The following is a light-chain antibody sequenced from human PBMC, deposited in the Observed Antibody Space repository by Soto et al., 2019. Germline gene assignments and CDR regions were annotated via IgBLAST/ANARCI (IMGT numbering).Light chain of an antibody. Sequence: QSVLNQPPSASGTPGQRVTISCSGSSSNIGSNYVYWYQQLPGTAPKLLIYRNNQRPSGVPDRFSGSKSGTSASLAISGLRSEDEADYYCAAWDDSLSGRVFGTGTKLTVL. V-gene: IGLV1-47*01. J-gene: IGLJ1*01. CDR3: AAWDDSLSGRV. CDR1: SSNIGSNY. CDR2: RNN.